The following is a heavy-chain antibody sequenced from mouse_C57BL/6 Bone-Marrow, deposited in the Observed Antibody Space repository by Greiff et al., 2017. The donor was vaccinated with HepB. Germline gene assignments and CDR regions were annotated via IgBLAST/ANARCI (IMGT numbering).Heavy chain of an antibody. J-gene: IGHJ2*01. CDR2: IYPGNSDT. V-gene: IGHV1-5*01. D-gene: IGHD1-1*01. CDR3: TISIYYYGSSPYYFDY. CDR1: GYTFTSYW. Sequence: EVQRVESGTVLARPGASVKMSCKTSGYTFTSYWMHWVKQRPGQGLEWIGAIYPGNSDTSYNQKFKGKAKLTAVTSASTAYMELSSLTNEDSAVYYCTISIYYYGSSPYYFDYWGQGTTLTVSS.